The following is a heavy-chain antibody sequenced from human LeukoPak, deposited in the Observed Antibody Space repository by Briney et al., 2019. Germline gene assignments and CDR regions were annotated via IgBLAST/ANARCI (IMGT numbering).Heavy chain of an antibody. CDR1: GFIFNNYA. D-gene: IGHD6-19*01. V-gene: IGHV3-9*01. Sequence: GRSLRLSCAGSGFIFNNYAMHWVRQPPGKGLEWVSGISWNSGSIDYADSVKGGSTISRDNAKNSLYLQMNSLRVEDTAFYYCAKDNRRHYTSGPNPDSLHWGQGALVTVSS. CDR3: AKDNRRHYTSGPNPDSLH. J-gene: IGHJ4*02. CDR2: ISWNSGSI.